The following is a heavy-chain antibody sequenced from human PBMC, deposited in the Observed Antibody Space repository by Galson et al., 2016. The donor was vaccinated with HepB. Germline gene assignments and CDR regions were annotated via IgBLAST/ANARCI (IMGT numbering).Heavy chain of an antibody. Sequence: SLRLSCAASGFTFSFYSLNWVRQAPGKGLEGVSSITSTSTYRYYADSVKGRFTISSDNAKNALYLELNSLRVEDTAVFYCARVIVSGYGFRFDPWGQGTLVTVSS. V-gene: IGHV3-21*01. J-gene: IGHJ5*02. D-gene: IGHD3-3*01. CDR1: GFTFSFYS. CDR2: ITSTSTYR. CDR3: ARVIVSGYGFRFDP.